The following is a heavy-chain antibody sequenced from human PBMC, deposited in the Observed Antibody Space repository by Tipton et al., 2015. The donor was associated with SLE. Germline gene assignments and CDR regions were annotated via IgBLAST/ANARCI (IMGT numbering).Heavy chain of an antibody. Sequence: DYWTWIRQSPGKGLEWIGSIYYSGRTYYNPSLKSRVTISLDPPKNQFSLRLISVTAADTAVYYCARAGILTGYYPYFDYWGQGTLVTVSS. CDR1: DY. D-gene: IGHD3-9*01. CDR2: IYYSGRT. V-gene: IGHV4-39*07. J-gene: IGHJ4*02. CDR3: ARAGILTGYYPYFDY.